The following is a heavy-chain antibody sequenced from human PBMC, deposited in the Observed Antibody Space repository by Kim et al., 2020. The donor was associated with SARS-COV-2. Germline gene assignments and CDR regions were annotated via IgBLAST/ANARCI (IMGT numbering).Heavy chain of an antibody. J-gene: IGHJ4*02. D-gene: IGHD7-27*01. CDR3: AREHGTWAYFDY. Sequence: YADSVKGRFTISRDKSRNTLYLQMNSLRAEDTAVYYCAREHGTWAYFDYWGQGTLVTVSS. V-gene: IGHV3-30*01.